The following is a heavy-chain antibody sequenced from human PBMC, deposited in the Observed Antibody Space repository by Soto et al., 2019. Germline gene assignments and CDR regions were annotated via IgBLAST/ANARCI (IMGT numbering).Heavy chain of an antibody. D-gene: IGHD3-22*01. V-gene: IGHV3-23*01. CDR3: AKHTMIVVSYFDY. CDR1: GFTFSSYA. Sequence: GGSLRLSCAASGFTFSSYAMHWVRQAPGKGLEWVSAISGSGGSTYYADSVKGRFTISRDNSKNTLYLQMNSLRAEDTAVYYCAKHTMIVVSYFDYWGQGTLVTVSS. CDR2: ISGSGGST. J-gene: IGHJ4*02.